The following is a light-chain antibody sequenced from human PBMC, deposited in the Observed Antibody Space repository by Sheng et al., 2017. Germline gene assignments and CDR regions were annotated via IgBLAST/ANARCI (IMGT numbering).Light chain of an antibody. J-gene: IGKJ2*01. CDR1: QNIMTS. CDR2: AAT. CDR3: QQSFAAPFT. Sequence: DIQVTQSPSSLVCPRWGTRVTITCRSSQNIMTSLIWYQQKPGKAPKLLISAATTLQSGVSSRFTGSGSQTDFTLTITNLQPEDFATYYCQQSFAAPFTFGQGTRL. V-gene: IGKV1-39*01.